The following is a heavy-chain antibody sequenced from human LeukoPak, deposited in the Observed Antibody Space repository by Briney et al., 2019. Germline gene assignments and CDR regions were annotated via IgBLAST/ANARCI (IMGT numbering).Heavy chain of an antibody. V-gene: IGHV3-30*04. CDR3: ARDRVTMLPRPLYGMDV. Sequence: GGSLRLSCAASGFTFSSYAMHWVRQAPGKGLEWVAVISYDGSNKYYADSVKGRFTISRDNSKNTLYLQMNSLRAEDTAVYYCARDRVTMLPRPLYGMDVWGKGTTVTVSS. D-gene: IGHD3-10*01. CDR1: GFTFSSYA. CDR2: ISYDGSNK. J-gene: IGHJ6*04.